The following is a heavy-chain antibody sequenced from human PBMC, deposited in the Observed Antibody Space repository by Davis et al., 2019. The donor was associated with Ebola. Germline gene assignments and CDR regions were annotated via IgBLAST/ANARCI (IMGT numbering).Heavy chain of an antibody. CDR1: GYTFTNYA. J-gene: IGHJ6*04. Sequence: ASVKVSCKASGYTFTNYAMNWVRQAPGQGLEWMGWINTNTGNPTYAQGFMGRFVFSLDTSVNTAYLQISSLKADDTAVYYCARRPRGSSSAGFYYGMDVWGKGTTVTVSS. V-gene: IGHV7-4-1*02. CDR3: ARRPRGSSSAGFYYGMDV. CDR2: INTNTGNP. D-gene: IGHD6-6*01.